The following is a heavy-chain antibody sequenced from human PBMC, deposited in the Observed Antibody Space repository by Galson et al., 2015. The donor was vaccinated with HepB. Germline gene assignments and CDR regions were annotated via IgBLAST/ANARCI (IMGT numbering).Heavy chain of an antibody. CDR1: GFTVSSNY. CDR3: ATAAAEVSSGGRWFYYYMDV. D-gene: IGHD6-19*01. J-gene: IGHJ6*03. Sequence: SLRLSCAASGFTVSSNYMSWVRQAPGKGLEWVSIIYSSGSTFYADSVKGRFTISRDNSKNTVYLQMNSLRAEDTAVYYCATAAAEVSSGGRWFYYYMDVWGKGTTVAVSS. CDR2: IYSSGST. V-gene: IGHV3-66*01.